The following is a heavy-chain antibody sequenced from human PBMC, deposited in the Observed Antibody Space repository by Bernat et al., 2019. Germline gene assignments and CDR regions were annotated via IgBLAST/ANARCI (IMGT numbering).Heavy chain of an antibody. D-gene: IGHD6-13*01. CDR2: ISYDGSNK. Sequence: QVQLVESGGGVVQPGRSLRLSCAASGFTFSSYAMHWVRQAPGKGLEWVAVISYDGSNKYYADSVKGRFTISRDNSKNTLYLQMNSLRAEDTAVYYCARDPGQQLVRDAFDIWGQGTMVTVSS. CDR3: ARDPGQQLVRDAFDI. J-gene: IGHJ3*02. V-gene: IGHV3-30-3*01. CDR1: GFTFSSYA.